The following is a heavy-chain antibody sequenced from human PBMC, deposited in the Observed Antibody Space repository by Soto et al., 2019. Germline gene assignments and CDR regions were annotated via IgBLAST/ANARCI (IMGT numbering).Heavy chain of an antibody. CDR3: ARYYGSGSGDDAFDI. J-gene: IGHJ3*02. Sequence: SETLSLTCTVSGASISSGGYYWSCIRQHPGKGLEWIGYIYYSGSTYYNPSLKSRVTISVDTSKNQFSLKLSSVTAADTAVYYCARYYGSGSGDDAFDIWGQGTMVTVSS. D-gene: IGHD3-10*01. CDR1: GASISSGGYY. V-gene: IGHV4-31*03. CDR2: IYYSGST.